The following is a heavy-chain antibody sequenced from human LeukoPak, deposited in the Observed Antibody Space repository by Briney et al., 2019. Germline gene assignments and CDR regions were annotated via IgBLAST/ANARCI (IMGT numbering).Heavy chain of an antibody. V-gene: IGHV3-21*01. CDR3: ASGYYDSSGYYYGGFDY. CDR2: ISSSSSYI. J-gene: IGHJ4*02. Sequence: GGSLRLSCAASGFTFSSYSMNWVRQAPGKGLEWVSSISSSSSYIYYADSVKGRFTISRDNAKNSLYLQMNSLRAEDTAVYYCASGYYDSSGYYYGGFDYWGQGTLVTVSS. D-gene: IGHD3-22*01. CDR1: GFTFSSYS.